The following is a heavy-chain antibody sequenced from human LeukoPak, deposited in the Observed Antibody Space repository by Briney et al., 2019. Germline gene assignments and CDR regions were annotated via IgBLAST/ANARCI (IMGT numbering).Heavy chain of an antibody. CDR2: IDPSDSYT. V-gene: IGHV5-10-1*01. CDR3: ARSRCGGDCYSDWFDP. J-gene: IGHJ5*02. D-gene: IGHD2-21*02. Sequence: GASLQISCKGSGSIFTSYWINWLRQMPGKLLERMGRIDPSDSYTNYSPSFQGHVTISADKSISTASLQWSSLKASDTAMYYCARSRCGGDCYSDWFDPWGQGTLVTVSS. CDR1: GSIFTSYW.